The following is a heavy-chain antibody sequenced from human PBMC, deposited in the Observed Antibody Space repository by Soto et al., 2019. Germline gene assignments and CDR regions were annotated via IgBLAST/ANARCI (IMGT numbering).Heavy chain of an antibody. CDR2: VNPNTGLT. J-gene: IGHJ5*02. D-gene: IGHD3-9*01. Sequence: QVQLVQSGSEVRKPGASVKVSCQASGYTFTALYMNWVRQAPGQGLEWMGWVNPNTGLTKYAQKFQGRVIMTRDTSINTAYMELSGLTSDDTAVNYCTTLRLDPWGQGTLVTVSS. V-gene: IGHV1-2*02. CDR3: TTLRLDP. CDR1: GYTFTALY.